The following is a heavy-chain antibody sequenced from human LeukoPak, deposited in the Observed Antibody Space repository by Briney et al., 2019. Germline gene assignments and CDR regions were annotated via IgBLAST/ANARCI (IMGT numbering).Heavy chain of an antibody. D-gene: IGHD6-19*01. CDR3: AKDVGSDWYAYYFDY. CDR2: ISWNSGRI. Sequence: PGGSLRLSCAVSGFTFDDYAMHWVRHAPGKGLEWVSGISWNSGRIGYADSVKGRFTISRDNAKNSLFLQMTSPRAEDMALYYCAKDVGSDWYAYYFDYWGQGTLVTVSS. J-gene: IGHJ4*02. V-gene: IGHV3-9*03. CDR1: GFTFDDYA.